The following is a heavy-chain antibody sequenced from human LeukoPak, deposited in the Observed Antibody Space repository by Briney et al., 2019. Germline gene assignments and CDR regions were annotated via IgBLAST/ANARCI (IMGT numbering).Heavy chain of an antibody. Sequence: GGSLRLSCAASGFTFSSYGMHWVRQAPGKGLEWVAVIWDDGSNKYYADSVKGRFTISRDNSKNTLYLQMNSLRAEDTAVYYCARDIGYCSSTSCYRYGMDVWGKGTTVTVSS. CDR3: ARDIGYCSSTSCYRYGMDV. V-gene: IGHV3-33*01. J-gene: IGHJ6*04. D-gene: IGHD2-2*01. CDR1: GFTFSSYG. CDR2: IWDDGSNK.